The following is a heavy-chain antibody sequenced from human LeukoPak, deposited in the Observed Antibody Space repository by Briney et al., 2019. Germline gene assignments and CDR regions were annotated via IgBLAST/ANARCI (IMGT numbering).Heavy chain of an antibody. CDR3: AKDLRDSSGWYGPNWFDP. V-gene: IGHV3-23*01. J-gene: IGHJ5*02. Sequence: PGGSLRLSCAASGFTFSSYAMSWVRQAPGKGLEWVSATSGSGGSTYYADSVKGRFTISRDNSKNTLYLQMNSLRAEDTAVYYCAKDLRDSSGWYGPNWFDPWGQGTLVTVSS. CDR2: TSGSGGST. CDR1: GFTFSSYA. D-gene: IGHD6-19*01.